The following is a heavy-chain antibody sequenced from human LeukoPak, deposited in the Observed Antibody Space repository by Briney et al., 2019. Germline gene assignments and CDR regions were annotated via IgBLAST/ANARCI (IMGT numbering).Heavy chain of an antibody. CDR3: ARRLYYYDSSASGWFDP. CDR2: INPNSGDT. V-gene: IGHV1-2*02. Sequence: ASVKVSCKASGYTFTGYYMHWVRQGPGQGLEWTGWINPNSGDTNYAQRFQGRVTMTRDTSISTAYMELSRLTSDDTAVYYCARRLYYYDSSASGWFDPWGQGTLVTVSS. D-gene: IGHD3-22*01. CDR1: GYTFTGYY. J-gene: IGHJ5*02.